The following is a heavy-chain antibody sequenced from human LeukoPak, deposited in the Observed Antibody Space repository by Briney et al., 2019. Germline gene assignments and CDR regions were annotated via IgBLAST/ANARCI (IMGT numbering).Heavy chain of an antibody. J-gene: IGHJ4*02. Sequence: SQTLSLTCTVSGGSINSDGYYWSWIRQHPGKGLEWVGYIYYSGSTSYNPSLKSRVTISLDTSKNQFSLKLSSVTAADTAVHYCARDKDGYSGYYYFDSWGQGTLVTVSS. D-gene: IGHD3-22*01. CDR1: GGSINSDGYY. V-gene: IGHV4-31*03. CDR3: ARDKDGYSGYYYFDS. CDR2: IYYSGST.